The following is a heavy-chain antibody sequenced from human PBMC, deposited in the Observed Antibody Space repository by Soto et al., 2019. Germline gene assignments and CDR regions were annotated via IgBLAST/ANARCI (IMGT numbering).Heavy chain of an antibody. CDR2: INPNNGGT. D-gene: IGHD6-19*01. CDR1: GYTFTGYY. J-gene: IGHJ4*02. V-gene: IGHV1-2*02. CDR3: SISRSSGWSVFDY. Sequence: QVHLVQSGAEVKKPGASVKVSCKASGYTFTGYYMHWVRQAPGQGLAWMGWINPNNGGTNYAQKFQGRVTMTRDTSISTAYMELSSLRSDDTAVYYCSISRSSGWSVFDYWGQGTLVTVSS.